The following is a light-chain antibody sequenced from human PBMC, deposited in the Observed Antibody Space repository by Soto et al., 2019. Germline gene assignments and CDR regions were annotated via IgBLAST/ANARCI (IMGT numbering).Light chain of an antibody. V-gene: IGKV3-20*01. CDR3: QQYGTSPLT. Sequence: EIVLTQSPGTLSLSPGERATLSCRASQSLRSRYLAWYQQKVGQAPRLLIYGVSSRATGTPDRFSGSGSGTDFTLTISRLEPEDFAVYYCQQYGTSPLTFGGGTTGEIK. CDR2: GVS. CDR1: QSLRSRY. J-gene: IGKJ4*01.